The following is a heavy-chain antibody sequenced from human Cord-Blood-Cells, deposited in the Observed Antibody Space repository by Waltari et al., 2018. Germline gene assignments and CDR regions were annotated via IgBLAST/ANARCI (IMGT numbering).Heavy chain of an antibody. Sequence: EVQLVESGGGLVKPGGSLRLSCAASGFTFSSYSMNWVRQAPGKGLEWVSSISSSSSYIYYADSGKGRFTISRDNAKNSLYLQMNSRRAEDTAVYYCARGYSGYGYFDYWGQGTLVTVSS. CDR1: GFTFSSYS. V-gene: IGHV3-21*01. D-gene: IGHD5-12*01. CDR2: ISSSSSYI. CDR3: ARGYSGYGYFDY. J-gene: IGHJ4*02.